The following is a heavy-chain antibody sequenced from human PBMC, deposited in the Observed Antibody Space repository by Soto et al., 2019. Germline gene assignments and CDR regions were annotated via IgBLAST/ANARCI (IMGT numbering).Heavy chain of an antibody. Sequence: PGGSLRLSCAASGFTFSSYAMDWVRQSSGKGLEWVSYVSGSGRSTYYADSVKGRFTISRDNSKNMVFLQMSSLRSEDTAVYYCAREVVVAATRVFDYWGQGTLVTVSS. J-gene: IGHJ4*02. D-gene: IGHD2-15*01. V-gene: IGHV3-23*01. CDR1: GFTFSSYA. CDR3: AREVVVAATRVFDY. CDR2: VSGSGRST.